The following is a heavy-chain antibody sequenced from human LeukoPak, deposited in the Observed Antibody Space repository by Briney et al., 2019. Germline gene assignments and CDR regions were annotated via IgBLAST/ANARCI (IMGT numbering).Heavy chain of an antibody. Sequence: SETLSLTCTVSGYSISSGYYWGWIRQPPGKGLEWIGSIYHSGSTYYNPSLKSRVTISVDTSKNQFSLKLSSVTAADTAVYYCARVRDCSGGSCYYYFDYWGQGTLVTVSS. V-gene: IGHV4-38-2*02. CDR1: GYSISSGYY. D-gene: IGHD2-15*01. CDR3: ARVRDCSGGSCYYYFDY. J-gene: IGHJ4*02. CDR2: IYHSGST.